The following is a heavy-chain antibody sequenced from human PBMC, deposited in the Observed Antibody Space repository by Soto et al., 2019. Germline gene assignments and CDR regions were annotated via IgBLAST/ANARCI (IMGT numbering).Heavy chain of an antibody. CDR2: IYYSGST. V-gene: IGHV4-39*01. D-gene: IGHD2-21*02. CDR1: GGSISSSGYY. CDR3: ARHRAEVVVTDDAFDI. J-gene: IGHJ3*02. Sequence: SETLSLTCTVSGGSISSSGYYWSWIRQPPGKGLEWIGSIYYSGSTYYNPSLRSRVTISVDTSKNQFSLKLSSVTAADTAVYYCARHRAEVVVTDDAFDIWGQGTMVTVSS.